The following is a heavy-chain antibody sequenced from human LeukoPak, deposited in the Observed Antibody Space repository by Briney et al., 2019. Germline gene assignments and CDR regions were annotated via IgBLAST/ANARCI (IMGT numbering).Heavy chain of an antibody. CDR3: ARTCSSTSCYHNWFDP. CDR2: INAGKGNT. Sequence: ASVKVSCKASGYTFTSYAMHWVRQAPGQRLEWMGWINAGKGNTKYSQKFQGRVTITRDTSASTAYMELSSLRSEDTAVYYCARTCSSTSCYHNWFDPWGQGTLVTVSS. V-gene: IGHV1-3*01. D-gene: IGHD2-2*01. J-gene: IGHJ5*02. CDR1: GYTFTSYA.